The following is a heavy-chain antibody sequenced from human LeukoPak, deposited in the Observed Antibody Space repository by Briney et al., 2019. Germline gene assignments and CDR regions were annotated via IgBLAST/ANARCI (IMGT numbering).Heavy chain of an antibody. CDR2: INHSGST. CDR1: GGSFSGYY. CDR3: ARAPLIAAAPDY. V-gene: IGHV4-34*01. J-gene: IGHJ4*02. D-gene: IGHD6-13*01. Sequence: SETLSLTCAVYGGSFSGYYWSWIRQPPGKGLEWIGEINHSGSTNYNPSLKSRVTISVGTSKNQFSLSSVTAADTAVYYCARAPLIAAAPDYWGQGTLVTVSS.